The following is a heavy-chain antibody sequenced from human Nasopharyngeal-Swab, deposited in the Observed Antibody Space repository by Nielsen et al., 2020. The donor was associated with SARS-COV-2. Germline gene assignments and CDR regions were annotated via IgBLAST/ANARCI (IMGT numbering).Heavy chain of an antibody. V-gene: IGHV3-23*01. CDR1: GFTFSSYA. J-gene: IGHJ4*01. CDR2: ISGSGGST. Sequence: GGSLRLSCAASGFTFSSYAMSWVRQDPGKGLEWVSAISGSGGSTYYADPVKGRFTIPRDNSKSTLYLQMNSLRAEDTAVYYCAKWSWGAKSFDYWGQGTLVTVSS. CDR3: AKWSWGAKSFDY. D-gene: IGHD1-26*01.